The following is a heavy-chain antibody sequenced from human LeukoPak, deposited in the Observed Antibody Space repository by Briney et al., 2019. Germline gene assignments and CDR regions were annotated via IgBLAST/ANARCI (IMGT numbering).Heavy chain of an antibody. CDR1: GYTVTSYY. V-gene: IGHV1-46*01. CDR2: INPSGGST. Sequence: ASVKVSCKASGYTVTSYYMHWVRQPPGQGLEWMGIINPSGGSTSYAQKFQGRVTMTRDTSTSTVYMELRSLRPEDTAVYHCARDRTTMVRGVREGIYYWGQGTLVTVSS. CDR3: ARDRTTMVRGVREGIYY. D-gene: IGHD3-10*01. J-gene: IGHJ4*02.